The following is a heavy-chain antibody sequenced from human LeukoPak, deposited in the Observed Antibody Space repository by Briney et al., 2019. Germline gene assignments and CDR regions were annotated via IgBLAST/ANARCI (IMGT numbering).Heavy chain of an antibody. V-gene: IGHV3-23*01. Sequence: GGSLRLSCAASGFTFSSYAMSWVRQAPGKGLEWVSAISGSGGSTYYADSVKGRFTVSRDNSKNTLYLQMNSLRAEDTAVYYCAKDRSSYYGSGSYIDYWGQGTLVTVSS. D-gene: IGHD3-10*01. CDR1: GFTFSSYA. CDR3: AKDRSSYYGSGSYIDY. CDR2: ISGSGGST. J-gene: IGHJ4*02.